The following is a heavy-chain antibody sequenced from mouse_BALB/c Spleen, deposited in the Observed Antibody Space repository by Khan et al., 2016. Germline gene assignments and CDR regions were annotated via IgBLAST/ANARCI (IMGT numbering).Heavy chain of an antibody. CDR1: GFTFSSYT. D-gene: IGHD3-1*01. Sequence: EVELVESGGGLVQPGGSLKLSCAASGFTFSSYTMSWVRQTPEKRLEWVAYISNGGGSTYYPDTVKGRFTISRDNAKNTLYLQMSSLKSEETAMYYCARERRARADGYFDYWGQGTTLTVSS. J-gene: IGHJ2*01. V-gene: IGHV5-12-2*01. CDR2: ISNGGGST. CDR3: ARERRARADGYFDY.